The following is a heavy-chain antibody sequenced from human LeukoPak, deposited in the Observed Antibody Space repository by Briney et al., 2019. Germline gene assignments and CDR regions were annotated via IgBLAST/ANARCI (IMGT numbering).Heavy chain of an antibody. J-gene: IGHJ3*02. CDR2: IRYDGSNK. V-gene: IGHV3-30*02. CDR1: GFTFSSYG. D-gene: IGHD5-24*01. CDR3: AKGRDGYNFAFDI. Sequence: GGSLRLSCAASGFTFSSYGMHWVRQAPGKGLEWVAFIRYDGSNKYYADSVKGRFTISRDNSKNTLYLQMNSLRAEDTAVYYCAKGRDGYNFAFDIWGQGTMVTVSS.